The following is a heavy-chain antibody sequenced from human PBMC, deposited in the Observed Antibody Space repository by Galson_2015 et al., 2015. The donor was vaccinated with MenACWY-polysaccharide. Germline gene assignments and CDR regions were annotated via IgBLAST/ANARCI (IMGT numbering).Heavy chain of an antibody. CDR3: TKAGAKYCRGSSCYFNWFDP. CDR1: GFSFSTYW. Sequence: SLRLSCAASGFSFSTYWMHWVRHAPGKGLVWVSRINVDGSATDYADSVRGRFTISRDNANNTLYLEMNSLRAEDTAVYYCTKAGAKYCRGSSCYFNWFDPWGQGTLVTVSS. D-gene: IGHD2-15*01. V-gene: IGHV3-74*01. J-gene: IGHJ5*02. CDR2: INVDGSAT.